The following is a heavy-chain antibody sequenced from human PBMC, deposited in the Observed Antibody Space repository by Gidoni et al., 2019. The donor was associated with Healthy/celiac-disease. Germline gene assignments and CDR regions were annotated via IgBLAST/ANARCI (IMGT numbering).Heavy chain of an antibody. D-gene: IGHD3-22*01. CDR2: IYYSGST. V-gene: IGHV4-59*01. CDR1: GGSISSYY. CDR3: ARFEQYYYDSSGFDAFDI. J-gene: IGHJ3*02. Sequence: QVQLQESGPGLVKPSETLSLTCTVAGGSISSYYWSWIRQPPGKGLEWIGYIYYSGSTNYNPSLKSRVTISVDTSKNQFSLKLSSVTAADTAVYYCARFEQYYYDSSGFDAFDIWGQGTMVTVSS.